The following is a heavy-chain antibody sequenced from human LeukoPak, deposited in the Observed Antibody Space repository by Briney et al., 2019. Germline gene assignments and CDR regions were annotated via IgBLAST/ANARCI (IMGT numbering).Heavy chain of an antibody. CDR3: ARRSRGVASTSDDY. J-gene: IGHJ4*02. CDR2: IYYSGST. CDR1: GGSISSSSYY. Sequence: ASETLSLTCTVSGGSISSSSYYWGWIRQPPGKGLEWIGSIYYSGSTYYNPSLKSRVTISVDTSKNQFSLKLSSVTAADTAVYYCARRSRGVASTSDDYWGQGTLVTVSS. V-gene: IGHV4-39*01. D-gene: IGHD2-15*01.